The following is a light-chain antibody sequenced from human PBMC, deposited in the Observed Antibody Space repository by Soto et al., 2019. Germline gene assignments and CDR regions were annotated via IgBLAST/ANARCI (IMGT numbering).Light chain of an antibody. CDR3: HQYGTAPLT. V-gene: IGKV3-20*01. CDR1: QSVSSSY. Sequence: EIVLTQSPGTLSLSPGERATLSCRASQSVSSSYLAWYQQKPGQAPRLLIYDASTRATGIPPRFSGGGSGTEFTVTISSLQSEDFSVYYCHQYGTAPLTFGPGTKVDIK. CDR2: DAS. J-gene: IGKJ3*01.